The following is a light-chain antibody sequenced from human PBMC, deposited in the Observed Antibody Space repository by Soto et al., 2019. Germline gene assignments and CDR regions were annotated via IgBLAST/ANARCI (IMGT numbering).Light chain of an antibody. V-gene: IGKV3-11*01. J-gene: IGKJ3*01. CDR1: QSVSRS. Sequence: EIVLTQAPATLSLSPGESATVSCMASQSVSRSLAWYQQKAGQAPRLLSYDASNRDTGGPARFSGGGSGTDCTLTLSSLPPEDCATCYCQQSNSFPFTFSPGTEVDV. CDR3: QQSNSFPFT. CDR2: DAS.